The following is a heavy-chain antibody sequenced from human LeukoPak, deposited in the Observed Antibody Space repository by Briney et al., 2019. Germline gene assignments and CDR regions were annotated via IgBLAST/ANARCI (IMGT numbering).Heavy chain of an antibody. V-gene: IGHV3-9*01. CDR2: ISWNSGSI. J-gene: IGHJ4*02. CDR1: GFTFDDYA. D-gene: IGHD3-10*01. CDR3: AKEGYGSGSYPDH. Sequence: GGSLRLSCAASGFTFDDYAMHWVRQAPGKGLEWVSGISWNSGSIGYADSVKGRFTISRDNAKNSLYLQMNSLRAEDTALYYCAKEGYGSGSYPDHWGQGTLVTVSS.